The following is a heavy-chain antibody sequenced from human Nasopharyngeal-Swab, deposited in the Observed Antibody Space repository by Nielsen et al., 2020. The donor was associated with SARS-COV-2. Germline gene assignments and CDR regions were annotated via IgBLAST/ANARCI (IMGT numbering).Heavy chain of an antibody. V-gene: IGHV3-30*18. J-gene: IGHJ6*02. Sequence: GESLKNSCAASGFTFSSYGMHWVRQAPGKGLEWVAVISYDGSNKYYADSVKGRFTISRDNSKNTLYLQMNSLRAEDTAVYYCAKAHSSSWFHYYYYGMDVWGQGTTVTVSS. D-gene: IGHD6-13*01. CDR2: ISYDGSNK. CDR1: GFTFSSYG. CDR3: AKAHSSSWFHYYYYGMDV.